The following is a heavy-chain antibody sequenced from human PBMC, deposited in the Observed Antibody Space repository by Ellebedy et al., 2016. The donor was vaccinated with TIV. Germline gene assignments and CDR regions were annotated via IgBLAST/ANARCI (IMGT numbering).Heavy chain of an antibody. CDR1: GGSISSSSFY. J-gene: IGHJ4*02. CDR2: IYYSGST. Sequence: SETLSLTCTVSGGSISSSSFYWGWIRQPPGKGLEWIGSIYYSGSTHYNPSLRSRISVSVDTSNNQFSLKLRSVTAADTAVNYCARHTWGGGWYLVDYWGQGTLVTVSS. V-gene: IGHV4-39*01. CDR3: ARHTWGGGWYLVDY. D-gene: IGHD6-19*01.